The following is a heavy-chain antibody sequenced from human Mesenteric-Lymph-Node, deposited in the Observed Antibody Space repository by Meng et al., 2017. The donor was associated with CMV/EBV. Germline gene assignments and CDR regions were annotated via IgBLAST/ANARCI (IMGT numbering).Heavy chain of an antibody. CDR3: ARGSSYDILTGYFDY. CDR2: INHSGST. D-gene: IGHD3-9*01. V-gene: IGHV4-34*01. Sequence: VQLHLLGAGPLRPSQTLSVTVAVYGGACTGYSWNWIRQSPGKGLEWIGEINHSGSTTYNPSFTSRIIISVDTSTNQISLNMSSVTAADTAVYYCARGSSYDILTGYFDYWGQGALVTVSS. J-gene: IGHJ4*02. CDR1: GGACTGYS.